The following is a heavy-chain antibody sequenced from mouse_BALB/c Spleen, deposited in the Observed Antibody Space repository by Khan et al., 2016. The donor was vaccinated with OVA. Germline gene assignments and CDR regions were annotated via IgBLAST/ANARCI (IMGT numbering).Heavy chain of an antibody. Sequence: EVQLQESGPEVVKPGASVQISCKASGYTFTDYNMDWVKQSHGKSLEWIGYFFPNSGGSGYNQKFKTKATLTVDISSSTAYMDLHSLTSEDSAIYYCVRSGYGSFAFWGQGTLVTVSA. J-gene: IGHJ3*01. CDR1: GYTFTDYN. V-gene: IGHV1S29*02. CDR2: FFPNSGGS. CDR3: VRSGYGSFAF. D-gene: IGHD1-2*01.